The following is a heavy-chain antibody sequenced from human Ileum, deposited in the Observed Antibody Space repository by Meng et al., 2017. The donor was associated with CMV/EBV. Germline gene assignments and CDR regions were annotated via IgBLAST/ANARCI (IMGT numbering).Heavy chain of an antibody. D-gene: IGHD2-15*01. J-gene: IGHJ4*02. CDR1: GGYITSGNCY. V-gene: IGHV4-30-4*08. CDR3: VRQVVAASFDY. CDR2: IYYSGSP. Sequence: QVRLAGSGPGLVKPSHTLALSCAVSGGYITSGNCYRSWIRQPPGRGLECIGYIYYSGSPYYKPSLKSRVTISLYTSKNQFSLNLRSVTSTDSAVYYCVRQVVAASFDYWGQGALVTVSS.